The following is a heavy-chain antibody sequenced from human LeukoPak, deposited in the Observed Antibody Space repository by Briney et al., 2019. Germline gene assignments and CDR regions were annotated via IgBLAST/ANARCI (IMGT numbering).Heavy chain of an antibody. CDR2: INPSGGST. Sequence: ASVKVSCKASGYTFTSYYMHWVRQAPGQGLEWMGRINPSGGSTSYAQKFQERVTITRDMSTSTAYMELSSLRSEDTAVYYCAAVRELPETPDAFDIWGQGTMVTVSS. J-gene: IGHJ3*02. V-gene: IGHV1-46*01. D-gene: IGHD1-26*01. CDR3: AAVRELPETPDAFDI. CDR1: GYTFTSYY.